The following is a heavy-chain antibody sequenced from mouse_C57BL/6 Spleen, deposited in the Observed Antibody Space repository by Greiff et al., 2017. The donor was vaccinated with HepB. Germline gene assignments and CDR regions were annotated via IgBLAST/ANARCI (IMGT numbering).Heavy chain of an antibody. Sequence: VQLQQPGAELVKPGASVKLSCKASGYTFTSYWMQWVKQRPGQGLEWIGEIDPSDSYTNYNQKFKGKATLTVDTSSSTAYMQLSSLTSEDSAVYYCARNLDGDYAMDYWGQGTSVTVSS. V-gene: IGHV1-50*01. CDR3: ARNLDGDYAMDY. CDR2: IDPSDSYT. J-gene: IGHJ4*01. CDR1: GYTFTSYW.